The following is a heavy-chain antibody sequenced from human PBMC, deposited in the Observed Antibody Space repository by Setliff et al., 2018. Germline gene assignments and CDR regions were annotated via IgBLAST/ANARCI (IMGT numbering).Heavy chain of an antibody. CDR1: GGAFSNYG. J-gene: IGHJ6*03. V-gene: IGHV1-69*05. Sequence: GASVKVSCKASGGAFSNYGITWVRQAPGQGLEWMGGIIPIFGTTTYAQKFLGRVTITTDESSSTGYMELSSLRSEDTAVYFCAREGVDTRSSTDYRYYMDVWGQGTTVTVSS. CDR3: AREGVDTRSSTDYRYYMDV. D-gene: IGHD5-18*01. CDR2: IIPIFGTT.